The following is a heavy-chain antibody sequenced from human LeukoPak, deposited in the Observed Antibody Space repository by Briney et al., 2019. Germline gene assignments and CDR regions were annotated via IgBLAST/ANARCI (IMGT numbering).Heavy chain of an antibody. CDR1: GGSTHSSSYY. Sequence: SGTLSLTCSVSGGSTHSSSYYWGWIRQPPGKGLEWIGGVASSGNTYYTPSLKSRITTSVDTSKNQFSLTLSSVTAADTAVYFCARQWGYCSSTSCYAQDFHFDFWGQGTLVTVSS. V-gene: IGHV4-39*01. J-gene: IGHJ4*02. D-gene: IGHD2-2*01. CDR3: ARQWGYCSSTSCYAQDFHFDF. CDR2: VASSGNT.